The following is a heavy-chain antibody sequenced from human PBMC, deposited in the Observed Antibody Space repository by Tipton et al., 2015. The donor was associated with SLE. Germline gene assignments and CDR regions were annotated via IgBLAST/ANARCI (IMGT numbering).Heavy chain of an antibody. D-gene: IGHD2-21*02. CDR1: GFSFSSYS. CDR3: ARDAGGATCGGDVCRRH. Sequence: SLRLSCAASGFSFSSYSMNWVRQAPGKGLEWVSFISSSGNYIQYGDSMKGRFTISRDNAKNSLYLEMNSLRAEDTAVYYCARDAGGATCGGDVCRRHWVEGTLAAVSS. CDR2: ISSSGNYI. V-gene: IGHV3-21*03. J-gene: IGHJ4*02.